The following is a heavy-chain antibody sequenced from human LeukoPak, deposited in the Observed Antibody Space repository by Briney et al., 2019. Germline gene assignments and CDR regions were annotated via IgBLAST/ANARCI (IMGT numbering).Heavy chain of an antibody. CDR2: IDPDTGDT. J-gene: IGHJ4*02. V-gene: IGHV1-2*02. CDR1: GYTFIDHY. Sequence: ASVKVSCKPSGYTFIDHYLHWVRQAPGQGLESLGWIDPDTGDTNYPQKFQGRVTVSRDTSISTAYMELNRLRSDDTAVYYCARAGHNSNSGGYDFWGRGTLVTVSS. D-gene: IGHD3-22*01. CDR3: ARAGHNSNSGGYDF.